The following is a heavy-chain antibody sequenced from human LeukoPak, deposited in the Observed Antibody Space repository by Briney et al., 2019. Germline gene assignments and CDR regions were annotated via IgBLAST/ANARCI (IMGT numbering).Heavy chain of an antibody. CDR2: INPSGGST. CDR1: GYTFTSYY. D-gene: IGHD4-17*01. V-gene: IGHV1-46*01. Sequence: ASVKVSCKASGYTFTSYYMHWVRQAPGQGLEWMGIINPSGGSTSYAQKFQGRVTMTKDTSTSTVYMELSSLRSEDTAVYYCARVSDYGDYAYYFDYWGQGTLVTVSS. CDR3: ARVSDYGDYAYYFDY. J-gene: IGHJ4*02.